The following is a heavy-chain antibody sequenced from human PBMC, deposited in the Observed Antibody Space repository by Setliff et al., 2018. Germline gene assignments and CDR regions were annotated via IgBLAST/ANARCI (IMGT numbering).Heavy chain of an antibody. D-gene: IGHD1-1*01. CDR1: EFTFSSYR. Sequence: AGSLRLSCAASEFTFSSYRMYWVRQAPGKGLEWVAVVWYDGRTKYYADSVKGRFTISRDKSKNTLYLQMNSLSAEDTAVYVCAKEIKRTNCSYQYHGMDVCGEGTTVTVSS. CDR3: AKEIKRTNCSYQYHGMDV. CDR2: VWYDGRTK. J-gene: IGHJ6*04. V-gene: IGHV3-33*03.